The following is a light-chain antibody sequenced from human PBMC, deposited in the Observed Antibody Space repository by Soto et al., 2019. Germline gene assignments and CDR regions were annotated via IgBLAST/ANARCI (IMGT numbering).Light chain of an antibody. CDR3: QQRSNWPPVT. V-gene: IGKV3-11*01. CDR1: QSVSSY. CDR2: DAS. Sequence: EIVLTQSPATLSLSPGERATLSCRASQSVSSYLAWNQQKPGQAPRLLIYDASNRATGIPARFSGSGSGTDFTLTISSLEPEDFAVYYCQQRSNWPPVTFGPGTKVDFK. J-gene: IGKJ3*01.